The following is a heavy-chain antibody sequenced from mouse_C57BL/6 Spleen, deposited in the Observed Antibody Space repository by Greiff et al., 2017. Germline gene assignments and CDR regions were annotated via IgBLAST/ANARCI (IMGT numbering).Heavy chain of an antibody. Sequence: VQLQQSGAELVRPGASVKLSCTASGFNIKDDYMHWVKQRPEQGLEWIGWIDPENGDTEYASKFQGKATITADTSSTTAYLQLSSLTSEDTAVYYCTPYSNYGYFDVWGTGTRSPSPQ. CDR3: TPYSNYGYFDV. CDR2: IDPENGDT. CDR1: GFNIKDDY. J-gene: IGHJ1*03. V-gene: IGHV14-4*01. D-gene: IGHD2-5*01.